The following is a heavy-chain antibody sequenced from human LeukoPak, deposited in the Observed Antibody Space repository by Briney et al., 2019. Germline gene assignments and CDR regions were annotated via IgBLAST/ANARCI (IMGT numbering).Heavy chain of an antibody. CDR3: ATTGYSSRNY. D-gene: IGHD6-13*01. Sequence: AGGSLRLSCAASGFTFSSYAMSWVRQAPGKGLEWVSAISGSGGSTYYADSVKGRFTTSRDNSKNTLYLQMNSLRAEDTAVYYCATTGYSSRNYWGQGTLVTVSS. CDR2: ISGSGGST. J-gene: IGHJ4*02. V-gene: IGHV3-23*01. CDR1: GFTFSSYA.